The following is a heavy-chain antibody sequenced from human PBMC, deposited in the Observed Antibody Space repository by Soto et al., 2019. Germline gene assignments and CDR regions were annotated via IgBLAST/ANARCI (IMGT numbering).Heavy chain of an antibody. J-gene: IGHJ6*02. Sequence: PGGSLRLSCAASGFTFSSYGMHWVRQAPGKGLEYVSSISTNGGSTDYADSVKGRFTISRDNSKNTLYLQMNSLRAEDTAVYYCARDYYYYYGMDVWGQGTTVTVSS. CDR2: ISTNGGST. V-gene: IGHV3-64*04. CDR3: ARDYYYYYGMDV. CDR1: GFTFSSYG.